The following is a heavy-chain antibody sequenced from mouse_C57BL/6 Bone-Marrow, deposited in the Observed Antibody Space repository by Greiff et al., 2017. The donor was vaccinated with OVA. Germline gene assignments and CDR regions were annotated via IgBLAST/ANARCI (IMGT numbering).Heavy chain of an antibody. D-gene: IGHD1-1*01. V-gene: IGHV1-81*01. J-gene: IGHJ1*03. Sequence: QVQLKESGAELARPGASVKLSCKASGYTFTSYGISWVKQRTGQGLEWIGEIYPRSGNTYYNEKFKGKATLTADKSSSTAYMELRSLTSEDSAVYFCASHPNYYGSSYWYFDVWGTGTTVTVSS. CDR2: IYPRSGNT. CDR1: GYTFTSYG. CDR3: ASHPNYYGSSYWYFDV.